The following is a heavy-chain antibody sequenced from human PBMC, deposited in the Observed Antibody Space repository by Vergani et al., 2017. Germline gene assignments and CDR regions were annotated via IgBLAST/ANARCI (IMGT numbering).Heavy chain of an antibody. CDR3: VLGSQERWGPYNWFDP. V-gene: IGHV1-69*01. Sequence: QVQLVQSGAEVKKPGSSVKVSCKASGGTFSSYAISWVRQAPGQGLEWMGGIIPIFGTANYAQKFQGRVTITADESTSTAYMELGSLRSEDTAVYYCVLGSQERWGPYNWFDPWGQGTLVTVSS. D-gene: IGHD2-15*01. CDR2: IIPIFGTA. CDR1: GGTFSSYA. J-gene: IGHJ5*02.